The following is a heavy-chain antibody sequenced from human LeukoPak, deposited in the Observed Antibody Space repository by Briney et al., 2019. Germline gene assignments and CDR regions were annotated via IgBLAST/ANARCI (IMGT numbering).Heavy chain of an antibody. CDR2: ISSSSTTI. CDR3: ARAINTHTYGYHY. CDR1: GFTFSNYN. J-gene: IGHJ4*02. D-gene: IGHD5-18*01. Sequence: PGGSLRLSCAASGFTFSNYNMNWVRQAPGKGLEWVSYISSSSTTIYYADSVKGRFTISRDNAKNSLYLQVNSLRDEDTAVYYCARAINTHTYGYHYWGQGTLVTVSS. V-gene: IGHV3-48*02.